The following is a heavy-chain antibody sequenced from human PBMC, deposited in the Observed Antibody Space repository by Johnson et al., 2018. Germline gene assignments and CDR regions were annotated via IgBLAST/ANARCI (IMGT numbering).Heavy chain of an antibody. CDR1: GFNFGDYA. V-gene: IGHV3-49*05. CDR3: SRNIRSDWHDVFDL. J-gene: IGHJ3*01. CDR2: LRIKPYGGTR. Sequence: EVQLVESGGGLVKPGRSLILSCTASGFNFGDYAMSWFRQAPGKGLEWVSFLRIKPYGGTREYAASVEGRFTFPRDDSKSIAILQMNSLKIEDTAGYYCSRNIRSDWHDVFDLWGQGTMVTVSS. D-gene: IGHD6-19*01.